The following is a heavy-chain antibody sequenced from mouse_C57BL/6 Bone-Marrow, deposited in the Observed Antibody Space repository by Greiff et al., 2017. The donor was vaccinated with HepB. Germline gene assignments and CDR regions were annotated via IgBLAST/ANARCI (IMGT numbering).Heavy chain of an antibody. Sequence: QVHVKQPGAELVKPGASVKLSCKASGYTFTSYWMHWVKQRPGQGLEWIGMIHPNSGSTNYNEKFKSKATLTVDKSSSTAYMQLSSLTSEDSAVYYCARFITTVVATRFDYWGQGTTLTVSS. CDR1: GYTFTSYW. D-gene: IGHD1-1*01. V-gene: IGHV1-64*01. J-gene: IGHJ2*01. CDR2: IHPNSGST. CDR3: ARFITTVVATRFDY.